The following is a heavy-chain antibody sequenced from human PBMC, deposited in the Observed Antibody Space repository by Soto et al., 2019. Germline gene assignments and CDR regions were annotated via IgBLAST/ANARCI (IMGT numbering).Heavy chain of an antibody. CDR2: INHSGST. D-gene: IGHD3-10*01. J-gene: IGHJ6*02. V-gene: IGHV4-34*01. CDR3: ARDAGSYYLKNYYYYGMDV. Sequence: QVQLQQWGAGLLKPSETLSLTCAVYGGSFSGYYWSWIRQPPGKGLEWIGEINHSGSTNYNPSLKSRVTISVDTSKNQFSLKLSSVTAADTAVYYCARDAGSYYLKNYYYYGMDVWGQGTTVTVSS. CDR1: GGSFSGYY.